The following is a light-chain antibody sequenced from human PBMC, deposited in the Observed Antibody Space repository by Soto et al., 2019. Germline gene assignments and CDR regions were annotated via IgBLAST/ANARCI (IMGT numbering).Light chain of an antibody. CDR3: QHYGGMWT. J-gene: IGKJ1*01. Sequence: DIQMTQYPTTLSASVGDRVAITCRASQSITNRLAWYQLKPGKAPKVLIYDALNLESGVPSRFSGSGYGTEFTLTIRSLQPDDFATYCCQHYGGMWTFGQGTKVDIK. CDR1: QSITNR. V-gene: IGKV1-5*01. CDR2: DAL.